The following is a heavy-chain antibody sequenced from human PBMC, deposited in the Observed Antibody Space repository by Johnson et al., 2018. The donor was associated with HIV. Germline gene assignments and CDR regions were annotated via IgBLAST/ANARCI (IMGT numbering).Heavy chain of an antibody. D-gene: IGHD3-10*01. V-gene: IGHV3-66*01. CDR1: GIIFSDYY. CDR3: ARRLWFRNLYDAFDI. CDR2: LYSGGSP. J-gene: IGHJ3*02. Sequence: VQLVESGGGLVKPGGSLRLSCAASGIIFSDYYMSWIRQAPGRGLEWVSVLYSGGSPYYADSVKGRFTISRDNSKNTLSLQMNNMRPEDTALYYCARRLWFRNLYDAFDIWGQGTMVTVSS.